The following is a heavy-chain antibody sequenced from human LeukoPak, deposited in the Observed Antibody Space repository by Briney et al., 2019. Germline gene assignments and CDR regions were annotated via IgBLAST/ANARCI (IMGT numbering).Heavy chain of an antibody. CDR2: INAGNGNT. J-gene: IGHJ5*02. V-gene: IGHV1-3*01. Sequence: GASVKVSCKASGYTFTSYAMHWVRQAPGQRLEWMGWINAGNGNTKYSQKFQGRVTITRDTSASTAYMELSSLRSEDTAVYYCATGITGTTWFDPWGQGTLVTVSS. CDR3: ATGITGTTWFDP. D-gene: IGHD1-7*01. CDR1: GYTFTSYA.